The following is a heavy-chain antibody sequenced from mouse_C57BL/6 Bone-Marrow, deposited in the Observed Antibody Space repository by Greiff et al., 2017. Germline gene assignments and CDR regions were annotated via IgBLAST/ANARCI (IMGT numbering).Heavy chain of an antibody. Sequence: QVQLQQPGAELVKPGASVKVSCKASGYTFTSYWMHWVKQRPGQGLEWIGRIHPSDSDTNYNQKFKGKATLTVDKSSSTAYMQLSSLTSEDAAVYYWAIDRAGTWDYAMDVWGQGTSVTGSS. CDR2: IHPSDSDT. CDR3: AIDRAGTWDYAMDV. J-gene: IGHJ4*01. CDR1: GYTFTSYW. V-gene: IGHV1-74*01. D-gene: IGHD3-1*01.